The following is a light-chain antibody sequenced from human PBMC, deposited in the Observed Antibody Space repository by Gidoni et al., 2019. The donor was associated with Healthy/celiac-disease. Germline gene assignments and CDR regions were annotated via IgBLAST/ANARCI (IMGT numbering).Light chain of an antibody. CDR3: QAWDSSTLYV. V-gene: IGLV3-1*01. Sequence: SYELTQPPSVPVSPGQTASIPCSGDKLGDKYACWYQQKPGQSPVLVIYQGSKRPSGIPERFSGSNSGNTATLTISGTQAMDEADYYCQAWDSSTLYVFGTGTKVTVL. CDR2: QGS. J-gene: IGLJ1*01. CDR1: KLGDKY.